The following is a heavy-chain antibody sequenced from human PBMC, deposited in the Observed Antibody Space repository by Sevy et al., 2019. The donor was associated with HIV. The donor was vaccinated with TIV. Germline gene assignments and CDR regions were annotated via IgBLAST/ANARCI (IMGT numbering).Heavy chain of an antibody. CDR2: IRYDGSTR. Sequence: GGSLRLSCAASGFTFRSYAMHWVRQAPGKGLEWVTFIRYDGSTRYYADSVKGRFTVSRDNFKNTLYLQMNSLRVEDTAVYYCVKGLGMVQGALLSDDVWGQGTMVTVSS. J-gene: IGHJ3*01. CDR3: VKGLGMVQGALLSDDV. CDR1: GFTFRSYA. D-gene: IGHD3-10*01. V-gene: IGHV3-30*02.